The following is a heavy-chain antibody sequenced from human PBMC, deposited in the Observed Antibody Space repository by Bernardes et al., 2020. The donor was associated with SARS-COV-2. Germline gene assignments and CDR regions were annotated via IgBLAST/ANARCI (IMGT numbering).Heavy chain of an antibody. V-gene: IGHV3-23*01. CDR1: GTTFSTSD. CDR2: ISAIRNT. D-gene: IGHD3-22*01. CDR3: ATELQYDNIY. J-gene: IGHJ4*02. Sequence: GGSLRLSCATSGTTFSTSDMAWVRQAPGKGLEWVSTISAIRNTHYADPVRGRFIISRDDANNALYLQMNNLRADDTATYYCATELQYDNIYWGQGALVTVSS.